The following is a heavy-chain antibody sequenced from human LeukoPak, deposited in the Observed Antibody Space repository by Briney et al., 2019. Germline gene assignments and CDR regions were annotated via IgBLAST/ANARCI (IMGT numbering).Heavy chain of an antibody. CDR2: IGGVSRST. V-gene: IGHV3-21*01. J-gene: IGHJ4*02. CDR3: Y. Sequence: PGGSLRLSCVPSGITFSNSALSWVRQAPGKGLEWVSSIGGVSRSTYYADSVKGRFTISRDNAKSSLYLQMNSLRAEDTAMYYDYWGQGTLVTVSS. CDR1: GITFSNSA.